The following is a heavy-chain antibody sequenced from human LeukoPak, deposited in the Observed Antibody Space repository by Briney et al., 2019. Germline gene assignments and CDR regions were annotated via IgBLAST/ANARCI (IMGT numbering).Heavy chain of an antibody. Sequence: GGSLRLSCAASGFSFSGYGMHWVRQSPGKGLEWVAVISYDGSNKYYADSVKGRFTISRDDSKNTLYLQMNSLRAEDTAVYYCAKDNIVVVPAPAGWFDPWGQGTLVTVSS. CDR2: ISYDGSNK. V-gene: IGHV3-30*18. D-gene: IGHD2-2*01. CDR1: GFSFSGYG. CDR3: AKDNIVVVPAPAGWFDP. J-gene: IGHJ5*02.